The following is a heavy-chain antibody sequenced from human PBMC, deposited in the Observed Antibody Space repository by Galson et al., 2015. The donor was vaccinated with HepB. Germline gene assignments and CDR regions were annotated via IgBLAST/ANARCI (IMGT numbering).Heavy chain of an antibody. V-gene: IGHV4-59*01. CDR3: ARGTWQWYFDL. CDR2: IYYSGST. Sequence: ETLSLTCTVSGGSISSYYWSWIRQPPGKGLEWIGYIYYSGSTNYNPSLKSRVTISVDTSKNQFSLKLSSVTAADTAVYYCARGTWQWYFDLWGRGTLVTVSS. J-gene: IGHJ2*01. CDR1: GGSISSYY.